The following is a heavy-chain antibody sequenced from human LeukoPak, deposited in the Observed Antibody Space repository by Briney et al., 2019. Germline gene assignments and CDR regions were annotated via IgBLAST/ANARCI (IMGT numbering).Heavy chain of an antibody. CDR2: ISYDVTNK. CDR3: VGAAAALFDY. D-gene: IGHD6-13*01. J-gene: IGHJ4*02. Sequence: GGSVRLSCAASGLTFSSYAMHWVRQAPGKGLGWVAFISYDVTNKDYSDSVKGRFTISRDNSKNTLYLQMNSLRAEDTAVYYCVGAAAALFDYWGQGTLVTVSS. CDR1: GLTFSSYA. V-gene: IGHV3-30-3*01.